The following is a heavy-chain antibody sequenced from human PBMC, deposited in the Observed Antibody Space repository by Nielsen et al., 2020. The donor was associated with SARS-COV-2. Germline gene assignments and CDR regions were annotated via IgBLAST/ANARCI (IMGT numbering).Heavy chain of an antibody. CDR2: ISSSSSTI. CDR1: GFTFSSYS. Sequence: GGSLRLSCAASGFTFSSYSMNWVRQAPGKGLEWVSYISSSSSTIYYADSVKGRFTISRDNAKNSLYLQMNSLRAEDTAVYYCATGGGYYYLTAFDIWGQGTMVTVSS. CDR3: ATGGGYYYLTAFDI. J-gene: IGHJ3*02. V-gene: IGHV3-48*01. D-gene: IGHD3-22*01.